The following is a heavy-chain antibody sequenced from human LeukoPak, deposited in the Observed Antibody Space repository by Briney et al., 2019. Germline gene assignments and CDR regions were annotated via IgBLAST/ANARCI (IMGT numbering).Heavy chain of an antibody. D-gene: IGHD1-14*01. J-gene: IGHJ2*01. CDR3: ARGHRFQGVGWYFDL. CDR2: MNPNSGNT. Sequence: ASVKVSCKGSGYNFDRYGVNWVRQATGQGLEWMGWMNPNSGNTGYAQKFQGRVTITRNTSISTAYMELSSLRSEDTAVYYCARGHRFQGVGWYFDLWGRGTLVTVSS. V-gene: IGHV1-8*03. CDR1: GYNFDRYG.